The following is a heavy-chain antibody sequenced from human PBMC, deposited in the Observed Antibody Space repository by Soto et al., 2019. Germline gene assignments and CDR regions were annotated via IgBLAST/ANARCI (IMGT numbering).Heavy chain of an antibody. CDR1: GFTFSDYY. D-gene: IGHD2-15*01. CDR3: AGFVGYCSGGSCYSYYYYYYMDV. J-gene: IGHJ6*03. V-gene: IGHV3-11*01. CDR2: ISSSGSTI. Sequence: GGSLRLSCAASGFTFSDYYMSWIRQAPGKGLEWVSYISSSGSTIYYADSVKGRFTISRDNAKNSLYLQMNSLRAEDTAVYYCAGFVGYCSGGSCYSYYYYYYMDVWGKGTTVTVSS.